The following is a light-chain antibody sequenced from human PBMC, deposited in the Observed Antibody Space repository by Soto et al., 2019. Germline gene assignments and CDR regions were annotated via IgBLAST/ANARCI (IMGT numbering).Light chain of an antibody. V-gene: IGKV1-39*01. J-gene: IGKJ1*01. Sequence: DIQMTQSPSSLSASVGDRVTITCRASQSISSYLSWYQQKPGKAPKLLINVASTLQSGVPSRFSGSGSGTDFTLAISSLQPEDFATYYCQQYNSYSPTFGQGTRVEIK. CDR3: QQYNSYSPT. CDR1: QSISSY. CDR2: VAS.